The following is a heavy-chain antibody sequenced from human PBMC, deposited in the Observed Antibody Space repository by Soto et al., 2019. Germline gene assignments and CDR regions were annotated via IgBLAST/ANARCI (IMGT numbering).Heavy chain of an antibody. CDR2: ISAYNGNT. CDR1: GYTFTSYG. D-gene: IGHD3-3*01. V-gene: IGHV1-18*01. CDR3: ARDTKIPYYYYYYGMDA. Sequence: QVQLVQSGAEVKKPGASVKVSCKASGYTFTSYGISWVRQAPGQGLEWMGWISAYNGNTNYAQKLQGRVTMTTDTSTSTAYMELRSLRSDDTAVYYCARDTKIPYYYYYYGMDAWGQGTTVTVSS. J-gene: IGHJ6*02.